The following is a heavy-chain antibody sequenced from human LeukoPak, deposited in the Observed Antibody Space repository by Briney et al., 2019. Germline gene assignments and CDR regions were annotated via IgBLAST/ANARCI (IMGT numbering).Heavy chain of an antibody. J-gene: IGHJ4*02. CDR2: INPNSGGT. Sequence: GASVKVSCKASGYTFTGYYMHWVRRAPGQGLEWMGWINPNSGGTNYAQKFQGRVTMTRDTSISTAYMELSRLRSDDTAVYYCARFRATTEPHFDYWGQGTLVTVSS. D-gene: IGHD1-26*01. CDR1: GYTFTGYY. V-gene: IGHV1-2*02. CDR3: ARFRATTEPHFDY.